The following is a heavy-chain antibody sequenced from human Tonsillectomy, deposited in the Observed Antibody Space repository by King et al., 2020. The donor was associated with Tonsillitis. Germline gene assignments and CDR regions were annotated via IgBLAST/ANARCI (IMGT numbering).Heavy chain of an antibody. D-gene: IGHD2-15*01. CDR2: MNPNNGNT. V-gene: IGHV1-8*01. CDR1: GYTFTSYD. J-gene: IGHJ6*02. CDR3: ARSARWQLLPVF. Sequence: VQLVESGAEVKKPGASVKVSCKASGYTFTSYDINWVRQATGQGLEWMGWMNPNNGNTGYAQKFQGRVTLTRNTSITTAYMELSSLRSDDTAVYYCARSARWQLLPVFWGLGTTVTVSS.